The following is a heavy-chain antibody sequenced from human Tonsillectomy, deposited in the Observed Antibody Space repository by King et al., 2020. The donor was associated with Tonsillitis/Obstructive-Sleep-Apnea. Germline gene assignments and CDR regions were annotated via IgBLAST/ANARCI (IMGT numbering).Heavy chain of an antibody. J-gene: IGHJ4*02. V-gene: IGHV1-46*01. CDR3: ARDDVVGRYIDS. CDR1: GYTFTRYY. CDR2: INPSDGIT. Sequence: VQLVESGAEVKTPGASVKVSCKASGYTFTRYYIHWVRQARGQGLEWMGIINPSDGITTYAQKFQGRVTMSTDTSARTVYLELSSLRSEDTAVYYCARDDVVGRYIDSWGQGTLVNVSS. D-gene: IGHD1-14*01.